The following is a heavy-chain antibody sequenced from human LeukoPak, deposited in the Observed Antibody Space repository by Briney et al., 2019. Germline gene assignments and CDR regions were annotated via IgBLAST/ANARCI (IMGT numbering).Heavy chain of an antibody. J-gene: IGHJ6*02. Sequence: SETLSLTCTVSGGSISSGGYYWSWIRQHPGKGLEWIGYIYYSGSTYYNPPLKSRVTISVDTSKNQFSLKLSSVTAADTAVYYCARGSGRLAQEDYYYGMDVWGQGTTVTVSS. CDR3: ARGSGRLAQEDYYYGMDV. CDR1: GGSISSGGYY. V-gene: IGHV4-31*03. D-gene: IGHD3-10*01. CDR2: IYYSGST.